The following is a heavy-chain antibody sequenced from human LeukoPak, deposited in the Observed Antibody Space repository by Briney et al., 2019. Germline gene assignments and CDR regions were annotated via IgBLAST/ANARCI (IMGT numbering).Heavy chain of an antibody. J-gene: IGHJ5*02. CDR3: ARQVTMVRGVIGFDP. CDR1: GYRFTSYW. CDR2: IDPSDSYT. V-gene: IGHV5-10-1*01. D-gene: IGHD3-10*01. Sequence: GASLRISCKGSGYRFTSYWISWVRQMPGKGLGWMGRIDPSDSYTNYSPSFQGHVTISADKSISTAYLQWSSLKASDTAMYYCARQVTMVRGVIGFDPWGQGTLVTVSS.